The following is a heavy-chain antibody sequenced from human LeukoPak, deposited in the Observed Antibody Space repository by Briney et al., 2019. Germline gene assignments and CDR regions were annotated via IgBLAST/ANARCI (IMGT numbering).Heavy chain of an antibody. CDR2: IGTAGDT. CDR1: GFTFSSYD. J-gene: IGHJ6*02. V-gene: IGHV3-13*01. Sequence: GGSLRLSCAASGFTFSSYDMHWVRQATGKGLEWVSAIGTAGDTYYPGSVKGRFTISRENAKNSLYLQMNSLRAGDTAVYYCARASGYSGSYLGYYYGMDVWGQGTTVTVSS. CDR3: ARASGYSGSYLGYYYGMDV. D-gene: IGHD1-26*01.